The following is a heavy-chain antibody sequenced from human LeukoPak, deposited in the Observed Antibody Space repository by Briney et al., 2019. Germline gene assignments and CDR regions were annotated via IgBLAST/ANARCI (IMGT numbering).Heavy chain of an antibody. V-gene: IGHV3-30-3*01. CDR1: GFTFSGYA. D-gene: IGHD3-10*01. CDR3: ARVGYYASGPFSYFDY. CDR2: ISYDGGNE. Sequence: GGSLRLSCAASGFTFSGYAMHWVRQAPGNGLEWVAVISYDGGNEYYADSVKGRFTISRDNSKNTLYLQMNSLSVEDTAVYYCARVGYYASGPFSYFDYWGQGSLVTVSS. J-gene: IGHJ4*02.